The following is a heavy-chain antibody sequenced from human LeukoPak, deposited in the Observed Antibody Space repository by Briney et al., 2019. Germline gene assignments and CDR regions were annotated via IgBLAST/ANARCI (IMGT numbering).Heavy chain of an antibody. V-gene: IGHV3-74*01. Sequence: GGSLRLSCAASGFTYTNYWMHRFRQAPGKGPLWVSRINPDATIIDYADSVKGRFTISRDNAKNLLYLQMNGLRADDTAVYYCAKDLSWNTADRWGQGTLVAVSS. CDR3: AKDLSWNTADR. J-gene: IGHJ5*02. CDR1: GFTYTNYW. D-gene: IGHD1/OR15-1a*01. CDR2: INPDATII.